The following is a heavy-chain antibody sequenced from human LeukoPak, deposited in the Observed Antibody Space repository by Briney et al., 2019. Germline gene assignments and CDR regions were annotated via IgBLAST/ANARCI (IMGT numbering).Heavy chain of an antibody. D-gene: IGHD4-23*01. CDR3: AKDMGVVTPSYYYYGMDV. V-gene: IGHV3-9*01. CDR2: ISWNSGSI. CDR1: GFTFDDYA. J-gene: IGHJ6*02. Sequence: GRSLRLSCPASGFTFDDYAMHWVRQAPGKGLEWVSGISWNSGSIGYADSVKGRFTISRDNAKNSLYLQMNSLRAEDTALYYCAKDMGVVTPSYYYYGMDVWGQGTTVTVSS.